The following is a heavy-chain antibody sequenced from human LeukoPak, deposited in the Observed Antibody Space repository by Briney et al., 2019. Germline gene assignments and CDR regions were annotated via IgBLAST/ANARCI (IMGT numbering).Heavy chain of an antibody. CDR3: ARDEGLGIVATGGVGGYYYYYGMDV. CDR2: IYSGGRT. D-gene: IGHD5-12*01. J-gene: IGHJ6*02. V-gene: IGHV3-66*01. Sequence: TGGSLRLSCAASGFTVSSKYMRWVRQAPGKGLEGVAVIYSGGRTYYEESVKGRFTISRDNSKNKLDLQMNRLRAEDTAVYYCARDEGLGIVATGGVGGYYYYYGMDVWGQGTTVTVSS. CDR1: GFTVSSKY.